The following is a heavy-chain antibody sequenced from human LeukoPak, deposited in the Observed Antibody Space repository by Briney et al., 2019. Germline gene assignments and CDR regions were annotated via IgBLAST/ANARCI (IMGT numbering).Heavy chain of an antibody. CDR2: IYSGGST. V-gene: IGHV3-53*01. CDR3: ARLYSSSSGKAFDI. J-gene: IGHJ3*02. CDR1: EFTVSSNH. Sequence: GGSLRLSCAASEFTVSSNHMSWVRQAPGKGLEWVSAIYSGGSTYYVGSVKGRFTISRDNAKNSLYLQMNSLRAEDTAVYYCARLYSSSSGKAFDIWGQGTMVTVSS. D-gene: IGHD6-6*01.